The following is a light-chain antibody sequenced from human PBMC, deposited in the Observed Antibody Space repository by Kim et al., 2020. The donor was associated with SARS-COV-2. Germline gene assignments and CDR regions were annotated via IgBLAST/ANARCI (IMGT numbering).Light chain of an antibody. V-gene: IGKV3-11*01. CDR2: DAS. Sequence: ETVLTQSPATLSLSPGERATLSCRASQSISSYLVWYQQKPGQAPRLLIYDASNRATGITARFSGSGSGTDFTLTISSLEPEDFAVYYCQQRLNWPLTFGGGTKVDIK. CDR1: QSISSY. J-gene: IGKJ4*01. CDR3: QQRLNWPLT.